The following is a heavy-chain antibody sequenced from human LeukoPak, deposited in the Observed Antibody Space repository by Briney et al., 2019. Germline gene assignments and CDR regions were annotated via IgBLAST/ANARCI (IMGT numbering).Heavy chain of an antibody. CDR2: ISYDGSNK. V-gene: IGHV3-30-3*01. J-gene: IGHJ4*02. CDR1: GFTFSSYA. Sequence: PGGSLRLSCAASGFTFSSYAMHWVRQAPGKGLEWVAVISYDGSNKYYADSVKGRFTIPRDNSKNTLYLQMNSLTAEDTAVYYCAREIGTPYYDSSGYLDYWGQGTLVTVSS. D-gene: IGHD3-22*01. CDR3: AREIGTPYYDSSGYLDY.